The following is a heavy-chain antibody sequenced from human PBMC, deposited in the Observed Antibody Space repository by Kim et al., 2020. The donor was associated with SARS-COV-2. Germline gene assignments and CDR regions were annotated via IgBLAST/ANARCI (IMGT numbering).Heavy chain of an antibody. V-gene: IGHV3-74*01. D-gene: IGHD3-22*01. Sequence: SVTGRFTISRDNAENTLYLQMNSLRPEDTAVYYCARAGDYAIRGYYGFFHQWGQGALGTVSS. CDR3: ARAGDYAIRGYYGFFHQ. J-gene: IGHJ1*01.